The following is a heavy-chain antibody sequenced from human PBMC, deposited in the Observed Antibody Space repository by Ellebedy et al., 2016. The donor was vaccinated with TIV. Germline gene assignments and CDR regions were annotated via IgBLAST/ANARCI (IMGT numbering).Heavy chain of an antibody. J-gene: IGHJ4*02. CDR1: GFTFNTYS. CDR2: ISSSSSYI. CDR3: ARPNYGGNQPFDY. D-gene: IGHD4-23*01. Sequence: GESLKISCAASGFTFNTYSMNWVRQAPGKGLEWVSSISSSSSYIYYADSVKGRFTISRDNAKNSLYLQMDSLRAEDTAVYYCARPNYGGNQPFDYWGQGTLVTVSS. V-gene: IGHV3-21*06.